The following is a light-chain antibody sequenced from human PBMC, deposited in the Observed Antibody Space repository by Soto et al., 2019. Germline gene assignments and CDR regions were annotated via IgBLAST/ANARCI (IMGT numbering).Light chain of an antibody. CDR1: QSVDTM. J-gene: IGKJ2*01. CDR2: ESS. CDR3: QVRTDWPPFKYT. V-gene: IGKV3-11*01. Sequence: EIVLTQSPASLSLSAGERVTLSCRASQSVDTMVAWYQQQVGRTPRLLIYESSNRATGVPGRFSGSGSGTDFTLTISRFEPEDFAVYFCQVRTDWPPFKYTFGQGTKLEV.